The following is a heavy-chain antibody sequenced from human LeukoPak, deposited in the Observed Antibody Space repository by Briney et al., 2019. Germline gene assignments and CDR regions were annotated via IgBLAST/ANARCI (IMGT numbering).Heavy chain of an antibody. D-gene: IGHD1-26*01. J-gene: IGHJ4*02. CDR2: ISYDGSNK. Sequence: GGSLRLSRAASGFTFSSYAMHWVRQAPGKGLEWVAVISYDGSNKYYADSVKGRFTISRDNSKNTLYLQMNSLRAEDTAVYYCARGQWELEVDYWGQGALVIVSS. CDR1: GFTFSSYA. CDR3: ARGQWELEVDY. V-gene: IGHV3-30-3*01.